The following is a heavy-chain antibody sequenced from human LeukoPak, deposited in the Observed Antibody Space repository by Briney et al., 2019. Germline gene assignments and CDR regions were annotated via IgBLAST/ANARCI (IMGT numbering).Heavy chain of an antibody. CDR2: IYSGGST. CDR3: AKSGSGGYSGTSDY. J-gene: IGHJ4*02. CDR1: GVTVSSNY. D-gene: IGHD1-26*01. Sequence: GGSLSLSCAASGVTVSSNYMSWVRHAPGKGLEWVSVIYSGGSTYYADYVKGRFTISRDNSKYMVYLQMNSLIVEDTAVYYFAKSGSGGYSGTSDYWRQGTLVAVSS. V-gene: IGHV3-53*01.